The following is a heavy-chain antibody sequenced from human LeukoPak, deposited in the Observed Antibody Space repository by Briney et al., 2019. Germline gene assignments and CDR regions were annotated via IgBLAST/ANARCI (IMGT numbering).Heavy chain of an antibody. D-gene: IGHD3-10*01. J-gene: IGHJ6*04. CDR2: ISGSGGRT. Sequence: PGGSLRPSCAASGFTFSSHAMRWVRQAPGKGLEWVSAISGSGGRTYYADSVKGRFTSSRDNSKNMVSLQMNSLRAEDTAVYYCTKDQGLLWFGELNVRGKGATVTVSS. CDR3: TKDQGLLWFGELNV. CDR1: GFTFSSHA. V-gene: IGHV3-23*01.